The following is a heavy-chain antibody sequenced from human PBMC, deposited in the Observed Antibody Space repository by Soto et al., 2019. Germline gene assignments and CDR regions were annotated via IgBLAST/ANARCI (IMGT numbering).Heavy chain of an antibody. Sequence: PGESLKISCKGSGYSFTSYWIGWVRQMPGKGLEWMGIIYPGDSDTRYSPSFQGQVTISADKSISTAYLQWSSLKASDTAMYYCAIPVHSSNTPNDAFDIWGQGTMVTVSS. CDR1: GYSFTSYW. J-gene: IGHJ3*02. V-gene: IGHV5-51*01. CDR3: AIPVHSSNTPNDAFDI. CDR2: IYPGDSDT. D-gene: IGHD2-2*01.